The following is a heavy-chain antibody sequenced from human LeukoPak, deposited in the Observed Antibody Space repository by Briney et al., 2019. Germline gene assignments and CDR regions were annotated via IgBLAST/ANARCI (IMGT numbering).Heavy chain of an antibody. Sequence: SETLSLTCTVSGYSISSGYYWGWIRQPPGKGLEWIGSIYHSGSTYYNPSLKSRVTISVDTSKNQFSLKLSSVTAADTAVYYCAREGGYSYGYYYYHGMDVWGQGTTVTVSS. D-gene: IGHD5-18*01. CDR2: IYHSGST. V-gene: IGHV4-38-2*02. CDR1: GYSISSGYY. CDR3: AREGGYSYGYYYYHGMDV. J-gene: IGHJ6*02.